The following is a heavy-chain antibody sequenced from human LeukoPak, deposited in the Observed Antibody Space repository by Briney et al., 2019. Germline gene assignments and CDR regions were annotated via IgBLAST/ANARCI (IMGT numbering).Heavy chain of an antibody. CDR2: INWNGGST. CDR3: ARVGTYSSSGYYYYMDV. J-gene: IGHJ6*03. CDR1: GFTFDDYG. D-gene: IGHD6-6*01. V-gene: IGHV3-20*04. Sequence: GGSLRLSCAASGFTFDDYGMSWVRQAPGKRLEWVSGINWNGGSTGYADSVKGRFTISRDNAKNSLYLQMNSLRAEDTALYYCARVGTYSSSGYYYYMDVWGKGTTVTVSS.